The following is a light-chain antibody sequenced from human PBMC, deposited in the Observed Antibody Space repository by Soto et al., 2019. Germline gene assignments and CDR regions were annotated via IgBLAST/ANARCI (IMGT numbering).Light chain of an antibody. J-gene: IGLJ2*01. CDR3: CSYAGSSSVV. CDR2: EVN. CDR1: SSDIGIYKL. Sequence: QSVLTQPASVSGSLGQSITISCTGSSSDIGIYKLVSWYQLHPGKAPKLIIFEVNKRPSGFSDRFSGSKSGNTASLTISGLQADDEAHYYCCSYAGSSSVVFGGGTKLTVL. V-gene: IGLV2-23*02.